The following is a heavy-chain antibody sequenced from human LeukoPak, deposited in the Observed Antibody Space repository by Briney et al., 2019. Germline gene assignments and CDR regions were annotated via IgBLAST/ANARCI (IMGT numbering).Heavy chain of an antibody. CDR1: GFTVSSNY. CDR3: ARDHCSGGSCYPR. J-gene: IGHJ4*02. V-gene: IGHV3-53*01. D-gene: IGHD2-15*01. CDR2: IYSGGST. Sequence: PGGSLRLSCAASGFTVSSNYMSWVRQAPWKGLEWFSVIYSGGSTYYADSVKGRFAISRDNSKYTLYLRMNSLRAEDTAVYYCARDHCSGGSCYPRWGQGTLVTVSS.